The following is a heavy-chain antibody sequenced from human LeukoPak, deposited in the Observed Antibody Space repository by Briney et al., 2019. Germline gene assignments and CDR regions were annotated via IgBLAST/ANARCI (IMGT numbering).Heavy chain of an antibody. CDR3: ASDSRRGYCSGGSCYSGASSFDI. CDR1: GFTVSSNY. V-gene: IGHV3-74*01. D-gene: IGHD2-15*01. CDR2: INSDGSST. Sequence: PGGSLRLSCAASGFTVSSNYMSWVRQAPGKGLVWVSRINSDGSSTSYADSVKGRFTISRDDAKNTLYLQMNSLRAEDTAVYYCASDSRRGYCSGGSCYSGASSFDIWGQGTMVTVSS. J-gene: IGHJ3*02.